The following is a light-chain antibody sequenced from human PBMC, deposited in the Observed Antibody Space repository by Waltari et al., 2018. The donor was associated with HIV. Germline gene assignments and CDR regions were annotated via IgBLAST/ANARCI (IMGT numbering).Light chain of an antibody. CDR2: EVT. Sequence: QSALTHPPSASGSPGQSVAISCPGTSSYLGAYPPVSWYQHHPGKAPKLIIYEVTKRPSGVPDRFSGSKSGNTASLTVSGLQAEDEGDYYCSSYGGSNNLLFGGGTKVTVL. J-gene: IGLJ2*01. CDR3: SSYGGSNNLL. V-gene: IGLV2-8*01. CDR1: SSYLGAYPP.